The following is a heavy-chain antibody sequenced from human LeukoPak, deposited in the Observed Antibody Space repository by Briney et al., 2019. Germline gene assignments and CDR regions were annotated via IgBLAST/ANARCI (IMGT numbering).Heavy chain of an antibody. Sequence: SGGSLRLSCAASGFTFSSYILNWVRQAPGKGLEWVSSISSSTTYIYYADSVKGRFTISRDNAKNSLYLQMNSLRAEDTAVYYCAKRAGYSSGWYGMDVWGQGTTVTVSS. CDR3: AKRAGYSSGWYGMDV. J-gene: IGHJ6*02. D-gene: IGHD6-19*01. CDR2: ISSSTTYI. V-gene: IGHV3-21*01. CDR1: GFTFSSYI.